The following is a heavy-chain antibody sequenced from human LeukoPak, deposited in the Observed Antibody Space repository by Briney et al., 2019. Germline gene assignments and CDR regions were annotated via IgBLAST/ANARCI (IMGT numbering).Heavy chain of an antibody. V-gene: IGHV3-74*01. CDR3: ARLRESSSPRYYYYGLDV. J-gene: IGHJ6*02. CDR2: INGDGSST. CDR1: GFTFSSYW. Sequence: PGGSLRLSCAASGFTFSSYWIHWVRQAPGKGLVWVSRINGDGSSTNYADSVKGRFTISRDNAKNTLYLQMNSLRAEDTAVYYCARLRESSSPRYYYYGLDVWGQGTTVTVSS. D-gene: IGHD6-13*01.